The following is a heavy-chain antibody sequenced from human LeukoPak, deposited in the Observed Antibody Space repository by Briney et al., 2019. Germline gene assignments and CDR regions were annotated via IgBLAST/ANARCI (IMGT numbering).Heavy chain of an antibody. J-gene: IGHJ2*01. V-gene: IGHV1-18*01. CDR1: GYTFSSYG. CDR3: GRDQGSRHYPRYFDL. CDR2: ISPYTGDT. D-gene: IGHD3-3*01. Sequence: GASVKVSCEASGYTFSSYGISWLRQAPGQRPEWLAWISPYTGDTKYAEALGGRLTVTRDTSTTTVFMQLRSLRSDDTALYFCGRDQGSRHYPRYFDLWGRGTLVTVAS.